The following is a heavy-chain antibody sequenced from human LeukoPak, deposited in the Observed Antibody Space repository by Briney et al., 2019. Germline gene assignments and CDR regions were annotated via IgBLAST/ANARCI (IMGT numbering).Heavy chain of an antibody. V-gene: IGHV3-21*01. D-gene: IGHD3-16*02. CDR3: GMITFGGVIVTDY. CDR2: ISSSSSYI. Sequence: GGSLRLSCAASGFTVNSNYMNWVRQAPGKGLEWVSSISSSSSYIYYADSVKGRFTISRDNAKNSLYLQMNSLRAEDTAVYYCGMITFGGVIVTDYWGQGTLVTVSS. J-gene: IGHJ4*02. CDR1: GFTVNSNY.